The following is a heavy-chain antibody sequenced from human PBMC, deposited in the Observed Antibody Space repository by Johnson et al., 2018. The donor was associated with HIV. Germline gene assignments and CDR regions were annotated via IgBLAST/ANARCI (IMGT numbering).Heavy chain of an antibody. CDR1: GFTFSSYG. D-gene: IGHD6-19*01. CDR3: ARETGIAVADTALTAFYI. J-gene: IGHJ3*02. Sequence: VQLVESGGGVVQPGRSLRLSCAASGFTFSSYGMHWVRQAPGKGLEWVAVISYDGSNKYYVDSVKGRFTISRDNSKNTLYLQMNSLRAEDTAVYYCARETGIAVADTALTAFYIWGQGTMVTVSS. V-gene: IGHV3-30*03. CDR2: ISYDGSNK.